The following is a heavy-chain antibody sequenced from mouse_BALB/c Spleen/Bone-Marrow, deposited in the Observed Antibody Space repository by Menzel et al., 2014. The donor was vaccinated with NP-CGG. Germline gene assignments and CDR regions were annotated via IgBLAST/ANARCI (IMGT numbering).Heavy chain of an antibody. Sequence: LVKTGASVKISCKASGYSFTGYYMHWVKQSHGKSLEWIGYISCYNGATIYNQRFKGRATFTVDTSSSTAYMQFNSLTSEDSAVYYCARGGTMTFYAMDYWGQGTSVTVSS. V-gene: IGHV1S34*01. CDR2: ISCYNGAT. CDR1: GYSFTGYY. CDR3: ARGGTMTFYAMDY. D-gene: IGHD2-4*01. J-gene: IGHJ4*01.